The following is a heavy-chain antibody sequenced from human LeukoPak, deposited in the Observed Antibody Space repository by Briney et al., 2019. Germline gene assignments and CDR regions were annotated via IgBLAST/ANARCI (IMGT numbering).Heavy chain of an antibody. CDR2: INPSGGST. D-gene: IGHD5-12*01. J-gene: IGHJ4*02. V-gene: IGHV1-46*01. CDR3: ARDVDIVATMGY. CDR1: GYTFTSYY. Sequence: ASVKVSCKASGYTFTSYYMHWVRQAPGQGLEWMGIINPSGGSTSYAQKLQGRVTMTTDTSTSTAYMGLRSLRSDDTAVYYCARDVDIVATMGYWGQGTLVTVSS.